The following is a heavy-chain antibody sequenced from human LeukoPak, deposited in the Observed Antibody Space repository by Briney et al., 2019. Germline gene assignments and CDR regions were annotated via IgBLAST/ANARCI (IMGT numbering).Heavy chain of an antibody. CDR2: INPNSGGT. J-gene: IGHJ4*02. Sequence: ASVKVSCKASGYTFTGYYIHWVRQAPGQGLEWMGWINPNSGGTNYAQKFQGRVTMTRDTSISTAYMELSRLRSDDTAVCYCARATMVRGGPAGYWGQGTLVTVSS. CDR1: GYTFTGYY. CDR3: ARATMVRGGPAGY. V-gene: IGHV1-2*02. D-gene: IGHD3-10*01.